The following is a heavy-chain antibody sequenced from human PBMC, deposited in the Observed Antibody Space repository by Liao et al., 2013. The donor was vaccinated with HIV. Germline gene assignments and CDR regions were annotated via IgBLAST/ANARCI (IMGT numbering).Heavy chain of an antibody. CDR3: ATHEGWGLGNWFDP. J-gene: IGHJ5*02. Sequence: QVQLQESGPGLVKPSQTLSLTCTVTGGSISSDDSYWSWIRQPAGKGLEWIGRIYNTGSTNYNPSLESRVSISVDTSKNQFSLRLTSVTAADTAIYYCATHEGWGLGNWFDPWGQGTLVTVSS. V-gene: IGHV4-61*02. CDR2: IYNTGST. D-gene: IGHD2-21*01. CDR1: GGSISSDDSY.